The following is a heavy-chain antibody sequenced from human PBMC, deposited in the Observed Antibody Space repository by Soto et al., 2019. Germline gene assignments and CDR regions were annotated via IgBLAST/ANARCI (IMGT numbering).Heavy chain of an antibody. CDR2: TNHTGGT. Sequence: SSETLYLTCAVYGGSVNGYYWNWIRQPPGKGLDWVGETNHTGGTHYNPSLKSRVTMSVDTSKNQFSLRLSSVSAADTAIYYCATRITVFGLLIPPFDPWGQGTQVTVS. J-gene: IGHJ5*02. D-gene: IGHD3-3*01. CDR1: GGSVNGYY. CDR3: ATRITVFGLLIPPFDP. V-gene: IGHV4-34*01.